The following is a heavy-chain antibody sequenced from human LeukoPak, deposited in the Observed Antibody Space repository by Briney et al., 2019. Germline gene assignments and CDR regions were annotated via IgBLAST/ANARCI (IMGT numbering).Heavy chain of an antibody. CDR3: ARGSPPDY. V-gene: IGHV4-34*01. CDR1: GGSFSGYY. CDR2: INHSGST. Sequence: SETLSLTCAVYGGSFSGYYWSWIRQPPGKGLEWIGEINHSGSTNYSPSLKSRVIISVDTSKNQFSLRLNSVTAADTAMYYCARGSPPDYWGQGTLVTVSS. J-gene: IGHJ4*02.